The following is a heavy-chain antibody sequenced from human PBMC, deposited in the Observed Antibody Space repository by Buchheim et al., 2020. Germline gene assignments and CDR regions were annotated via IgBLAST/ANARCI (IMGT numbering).Heavy chain of an antibody. D-gene: IGHD6-13*01. CDR1: GFTFSSYE. J-gene: IGHJ6*02. Sequence: EVQLVESGGGLVQPGGSLRLSCAASGFTFSSYEMNWVRQAPGKGLEWVSYISSSGSTIYYADSVKGRFTISRDNAKNSLYLQMNSLRAEDTAVYYCARVGSIAAAIYYYYGMDVWGQGTT. CDR2: ISSSGSTI. CDR3: ARVGSIAAAIYYYYGMDV. V-gene: IGHV3-48*03.